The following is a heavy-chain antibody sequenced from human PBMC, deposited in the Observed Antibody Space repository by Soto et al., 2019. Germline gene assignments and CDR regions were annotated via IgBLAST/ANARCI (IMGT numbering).Heavy chain of an antibody. CDR2: IYYSGST. Sequence: QLQLQESGPGLVKPSETLSLTCTVSGGSISSSSYYWGWIRQPPGKGLEWIGSIYYSGSTDYNPSLKIRVTISVDTSKNQFSLKLTSVTAADTAVYYCARHGDPSWWLRPFDFWGQGTLVTVSS. D-gene: IGHD5-12*01. V-gene: IGHV4-39*01. J-gene: IGHJ4*02. CDR3: ARHGDPSWWLRPFDF. CDR1: GGSISSSSYY.